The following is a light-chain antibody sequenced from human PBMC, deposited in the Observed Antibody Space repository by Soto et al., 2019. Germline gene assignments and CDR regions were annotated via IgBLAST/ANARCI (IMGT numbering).Light chain of an antibody. CDR1: SSDVGRYNY. J-gene: IGLJ2*01. CDR3: NSYGGSNSGGV. V-gene: IGLV2-8*01. CDR2: EVS. Sequence: QSALTQPPSASGSPGQSVTISCTGTSSDVGRYNYVSWYQQHPGKAPKLMIYEVSKRPSGVPDRFSGSKSGNTASLTVSGLQAEDEADYYCNSYGGSNSGGVFGGGTKLTVL.